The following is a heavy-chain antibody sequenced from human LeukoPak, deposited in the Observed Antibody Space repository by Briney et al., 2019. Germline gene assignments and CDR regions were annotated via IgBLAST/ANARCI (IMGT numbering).Heavy chain of an antibody. J-gene: IGHJ4*02. Sequence: PGGSLRLSCAASGFTFSSYAMSWVRQAPGKGLEWVAVISYDGSNKYYADSVKGRFTISRDNSKNTLYLQMNSLRAEDTAVYYCARENGYNYFPFDYWGQGTLVTVSS. CDR3: ARENGYNYFPFDY. V-gene: IGHV3-30*04. CDR2: ISYDGSNK. D-gene: IGHD5-24*01. CDR1: GFTFSSYA.